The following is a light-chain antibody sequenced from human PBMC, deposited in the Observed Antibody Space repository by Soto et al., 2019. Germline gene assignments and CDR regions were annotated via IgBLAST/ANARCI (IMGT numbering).Light chain of an antibody. CDR3: QHYNSYSEA. CDR2: KAS. J-gene: IGKJ1*01. Sequence: DIQMTKSTSSLWASVEDRVTVACRASHTISSWLAWYQQKPGKAPKLLIYKASTLKSGVPSRFSGSGSGTECSLTITSLQPDDFATYYCQHYNSYSEAFGQGTKVDI. CDR1: HTISSW. V-gene: IGKV1-5*03.